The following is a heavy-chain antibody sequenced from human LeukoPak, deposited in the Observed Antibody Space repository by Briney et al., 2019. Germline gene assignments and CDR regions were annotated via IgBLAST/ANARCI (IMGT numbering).Heavy chain of an antibody. CDR2: ISSSSSYI. CDR1: GFTFSSYW. CDR3: ARKATINRPVDY. D-gene: IGHD5-24*01. V-gene: IGHV3-21*01. J-gene: IGHJ4*02. Sequence: PGGSLRLSCAASGFTFSSYWMSWVRQAPGKGLEWVSSISSSSSYIYYADSVKGRLTISRDNAKNSLYLQMNSLRAEDTAVYYCARKATINRPVDYWGQGTLVTVSS.